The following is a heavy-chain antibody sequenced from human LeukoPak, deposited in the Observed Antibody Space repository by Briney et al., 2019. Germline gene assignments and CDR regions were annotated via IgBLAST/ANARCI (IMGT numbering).Heavy chain of an antibody. CDR3: ARDPGVGRLHETKA. CDR1: GFTLRGYW. Sequence: GWSLRLSCAASGFTLRGYWMHWVRQAPGKGLVCVSRISSDGSSTSYADSVNGRFTISRDNAKNTLYLKMNSVSAEDTAVYYCARDPGVGRLHETKAWGQGTLVTVSS. D-gene: IGHD5-24*01. V-gene: IGHV3-74*01. J-gene: IGHJ4*02. CDR2: ISSDGSST.